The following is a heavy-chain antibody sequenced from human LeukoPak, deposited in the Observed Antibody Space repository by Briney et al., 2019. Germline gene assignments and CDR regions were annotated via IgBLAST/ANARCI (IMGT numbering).Heavy chain of an antibody. CDR1: GGSISSSSHY. D-gene: IGHD3-16*02. CDR2: IYYSGST. Sequence: SETLSLTCTVSGGSISSSSHYWGWIRQPPGKGLEWIGSIYYSGSTYYNPSLKSRVTISVDTSKNQFSLKLSSVTAADTAVYYCARSPYDYVWGSYRNPYYFDYWGQGTLVTVSS. CDR3: ARSPYDYVWGSYRNPYYFDY. V-gene: IGHV4-39*01. J-gene: IGHJ4*02.